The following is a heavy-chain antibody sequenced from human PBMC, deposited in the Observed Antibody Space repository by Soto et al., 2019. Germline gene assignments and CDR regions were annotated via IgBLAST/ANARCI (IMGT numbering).Heavy chain of an antibody. CDR1: GFTFSSYA. V-gene: IGHV3-30-3*01. CDR3: ARDRVITGTPNWFDP. Sequence: QVQLVESGGGVVQPGRSLRLSCAASGFTFSSYAMHWVRQAPGKGLEWVAVISYDGSNKYYADSVKGRFTISRDNSKNTLYLQMNSLRAEDTAVYYCARDRVITGTPNWFDPWGQGTLVTVSS. CDR2: ISYDGSNK. J-gene: IGHJ5*02. D-gene: IGHD1-7*01.